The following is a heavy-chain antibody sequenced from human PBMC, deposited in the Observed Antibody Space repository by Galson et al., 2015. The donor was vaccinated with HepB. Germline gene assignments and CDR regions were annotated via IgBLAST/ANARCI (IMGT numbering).Heavy chain of an antibody. D-gene: IGHD6-6*01. CDR3: ARDLSGAARYFDY. CDR1: GFSFSSYG. Sequence: SLRLSCAASGFSFSSYGMNWVRQAPGKGLEWISYISSSSSTTYYADSVKDRFTISRGNGKNSLYLQMNSLRAEDTAVYYCARDLSGAARYFDYWGQGTLVTVSS. J-gene: IGHJ4*02. CDR2: ISSSSSTT. V-gene: IGHV3-48*01.